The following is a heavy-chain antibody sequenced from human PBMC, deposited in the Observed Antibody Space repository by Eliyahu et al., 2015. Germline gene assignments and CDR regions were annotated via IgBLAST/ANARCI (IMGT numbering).Heavy chain of an antibody. J-gene: IGHJ6*02. CDR1: GFTVXXXY. V-gene: IGHV3-66*01. CDR3: ARDQLDTALYYYYGMDV. D-gene: IGHD5-18*01. Sequence: EVQLVESGGGLVQPGGSLRLSCAASGFTVXXXYMXWVRQXPGKGLGWVSVIYSGGSTYYADSVKGRFTISRDNSKNTLYLQMNSLRAEDTAVYYCARDQLDTALYYYYGMDVWGQGTTVTVSS. CDR2: IYSGGST.